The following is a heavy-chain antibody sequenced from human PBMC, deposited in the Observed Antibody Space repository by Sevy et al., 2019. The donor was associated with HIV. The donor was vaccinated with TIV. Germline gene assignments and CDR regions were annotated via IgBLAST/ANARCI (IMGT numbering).Heavy chain of an antibody. Sequence: GGSLRLSCAASGFTFSSYSMNWVRQAPGKGLEWVSSISSSSSYIYYADSVKGRFTISRDNAKNSLYLQMNSLRAEATAVYYGARDKRGKGGSGSQSAYYYYGMDVWGQGTTVTVSS. CDR3: ARDKRGKGGSGSQSAYYYYGMDV. V-gene: IGHV3-21*01. CDR1: GFTFSSYS. D-gene: IGHD3-10*01. CDR2: ISSSSSYI. J-gene: IGHJ6*02.